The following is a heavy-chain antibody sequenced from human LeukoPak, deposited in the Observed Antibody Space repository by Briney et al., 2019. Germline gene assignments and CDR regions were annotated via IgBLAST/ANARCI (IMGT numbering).Heavy chain of an antibody. V-gene: IGHV3-21*01. CDR3: ARSYVGITMIVVVPFDY. CDR2: ISSSSSYI. CDR1: GFTFSDYY. D-gene: IGHD3-22*01. Sequence: KAGGSLRLSCAASGFTFSDYYMNWVRQAPGKGLEWVSSISSSSSYIDYADSVKGRFTISRDNAKNSLYLQMNSLRAEDTAVYYCARSYVGITMIVVVPFDYWGQGILVTVSS. J-gene: IGHJ4*02.